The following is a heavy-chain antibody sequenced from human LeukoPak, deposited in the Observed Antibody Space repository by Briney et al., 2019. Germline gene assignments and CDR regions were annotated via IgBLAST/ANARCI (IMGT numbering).Heavy chain of an antibody. V-gene: IGHV3-49*04. Sequence: GGSLRLSCAASGSTFSSDPMNWVRQAPGKGLEWVGFIRSKAYGGTTEYAASVKGRFTISRDDSKSIAYLQMNSLKTEDTAVYYCTRDRAYYYDSSGYFIDYWGQGTLVTVSS. J-gene: IGHJ4*02. CDR2: IRSKAYGGTT. CDR3: TRDRAYYYDSSGYFIDY. D-gene: IGHD3-22*01. CDR1: GSTFSSDP.